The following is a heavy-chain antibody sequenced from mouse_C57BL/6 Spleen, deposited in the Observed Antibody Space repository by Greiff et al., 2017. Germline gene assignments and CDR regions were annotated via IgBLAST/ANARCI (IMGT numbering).Heavy chain of an antibody. CDR3: ARNFYFDY. J-gene: IGHJ2*01. Sequence: QVQLKESGAELVKPGASVKISCKASGYAFSSYWMNWVQQRPGQGLEWIGQIYPGGGDTNYNGKFKGQATLTADKSSSTAYMQLSSLTSVDSSVYFCARNFYFDYGGQGTTLTVSS. CDR1: GYAFSSYW. V-gene: IGHV1-80*01. CDR2: IYPGGGDT.